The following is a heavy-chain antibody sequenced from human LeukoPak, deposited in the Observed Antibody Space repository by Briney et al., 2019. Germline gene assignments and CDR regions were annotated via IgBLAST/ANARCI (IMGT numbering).Heavy chain of an antibody. CDR3: ARETQLWLRGYFDY. D-gene: IGHD5-18*01. CDR1: GGSISSGSYY. CDR2: IYTSGST. Sequence: PSETLSLTCTVSGGSISSGSYYWSWIRQPAGKGLEWIGRIYTSGSTNYNPSLKSRVTISADTSKNQFSLKLSSVTAADTALYYCARETQLWLRGYFDYWGQGTLVTVSS. V-gene: IGHV4-61*02. J-gene: IGHJ4*02.